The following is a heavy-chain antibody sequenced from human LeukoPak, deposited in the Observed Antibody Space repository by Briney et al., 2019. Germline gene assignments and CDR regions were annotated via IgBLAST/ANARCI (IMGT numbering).Heavy chain of an antibody. CDR2: IYHSGST. J-gene: IGHJ6*03. V-gene: IGHV4-38-2*01. CDR3: AKDKTYYYGSGSHLPYYYYMDV. CDR1: GYSISSGYY. Sequence: SETLSLTCAVSGYSISSGYYWGWIRQPPGKGLEWIGSIYHSGSTYYNPSLKSRVTISVDTSKNQFSLKLSSVTAADTAVYYCAKDKTYYYGSGSHLPYYYYMDVWGKGTTVTVSS. D-gene: IGHD3-10*01.